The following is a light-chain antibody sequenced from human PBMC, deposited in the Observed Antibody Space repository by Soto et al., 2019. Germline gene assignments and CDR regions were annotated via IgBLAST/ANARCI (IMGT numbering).Light chain of an antibody. J-gene: IGLJ1*01. V-gene: IGLV2-14*01. CDR3: SSKTSSSSPFV. Sequence: QSVLTQPASVSGSPGQSITISCTGSTSDVGAYNYVSWYKHHPGQAPQLMIYEVSNRPSGVSNRFSGSKSGNTASLIISGLQADDEGDYYCSSKTSSSSPFVFGTGTKLTVL. CDR1: TSDVGAYNY. CDR2: EVS.